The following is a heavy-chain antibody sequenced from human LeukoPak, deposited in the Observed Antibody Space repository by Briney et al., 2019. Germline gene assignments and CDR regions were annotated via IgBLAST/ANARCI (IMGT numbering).Heavy chain of an antibody. Sequence: SETLSLTCTVSGGSISSSSYYWSWIRQPPGKGLEWIGEINHSGSTNYNPSLKSRVTISVDTSKNQFSLKLSSVTAADTAVYYCARVSTFGGVISMGFDYWGQGTLVTVSS. CDR1: GGSISSSSYY. CDR3: ARVSTFGGVISMGFDY. J-gene: IGHJ4*02. D-gene: IGHD3-16*02. V-gene: IGHV4-39*07. CDR2: INHSGST.